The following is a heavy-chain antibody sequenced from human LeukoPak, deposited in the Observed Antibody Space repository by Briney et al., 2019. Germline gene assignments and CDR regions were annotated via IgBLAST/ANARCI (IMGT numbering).Heavy chain of an antibody. CDR2: ITSTSGSI. D-gene: IGHD1-14*01. J-gene: IGHJ5*02. CDR1: GFRFGNSA. V-gene: IGHV3-23*01. Sequence: GGSLRLSCVGSGFRFGNSAMSRVRQIPGKGLEWVSSITSTSGSIKYVDSVKGRFTISRDNSKNTLYLQMDSLRAEDTALYYCAKGSGINHYHWIDPWGQGTLVTVSS. CDR3: AKGSGINHYHWIDP.